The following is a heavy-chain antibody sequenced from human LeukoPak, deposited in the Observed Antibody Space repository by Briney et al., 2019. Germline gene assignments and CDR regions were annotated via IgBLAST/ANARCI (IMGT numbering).Heavy chain of an antibody. CDR2: IYYSGST. V-gene: IGHV4-39*01. CDR1: GGSISSSSYY. D-gene: IGHD3-9*01. CDR3: ARRSDYDILTGYYRNWFDP. Sequence: SETLSLTCTVSGGSISSSSYYWGWIRQPPGKGLEWIGSIYYSGSTYYNPSLKSRVTISVDTSKNQFSLKLSSVTAADTAVYYCARRSDYDILTGYYRNWFDPWGQGTLVTVSS. J-gene: IGHJ5*02.